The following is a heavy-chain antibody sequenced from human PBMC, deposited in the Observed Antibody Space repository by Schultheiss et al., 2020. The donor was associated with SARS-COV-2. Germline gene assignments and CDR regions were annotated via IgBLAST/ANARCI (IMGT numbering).Heavy chain of an antibody. Sequence: GESLKISCAASGFTFSSYWMSWVRQAPGKGLEWVSAISGSGGSTYYADSVKGRFTISRDNSKNTLYLQMNSLRAEDTAVYYCAKVPYYDFWSGYLYWGQGTLVTVSS. CDR2: ISGSGGST. J-gene: IGHJ4*02. CDR3: AKVPYYDFWSGYLY. CDR1: GFTFSSYW. D-gene: IGHD3-3*01. V-gene: IGHV3-23*01.